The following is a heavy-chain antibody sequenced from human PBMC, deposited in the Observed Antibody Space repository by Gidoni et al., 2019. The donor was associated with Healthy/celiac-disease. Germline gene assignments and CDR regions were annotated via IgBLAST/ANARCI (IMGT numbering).Heavy chain of an antibody. V-gene: IGHV5-51*01. Sequence: EVQLVQSGAEVKKPGESLKISCKGSGYSFTSYWIGWVRQMPGKGLEWMGIIYPGDSDTRYSPSFQGQVTISADKSISTAYLQWSSLKASDTAMYYCARLLWDYYYGSGSYYENWFDPWGQGTLVTVSS. CDR2: IYPGDSDT. J-gene: IGHJ5*02. D-gene: IGHD3-10*01. CDR1: GYSFTSYW. CDR3: ARLLWDYYYGSGSYYENWFDP.